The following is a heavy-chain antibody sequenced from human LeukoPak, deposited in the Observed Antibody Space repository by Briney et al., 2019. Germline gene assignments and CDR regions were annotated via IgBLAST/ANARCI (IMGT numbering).Heavy chain of an antibody. CDR1: GFTFSSYA. CDR3: ARGRYSSSWKDY. D-gene: IGHD6-13*01. CDR2: IGSGGNKK. V-gene: IGHV3-33*01. J-gene: IGHJ4*02. Sequence: GGSLRLSCAASGFTFSSYAMHWVRQAPGKGLEWVALIGSGGNKKYYADSVKGRFTISRDNSNNTLYLQMNSPRAEDTTVYNCARGRYSSSWKDYWGQGTLVTVSS.